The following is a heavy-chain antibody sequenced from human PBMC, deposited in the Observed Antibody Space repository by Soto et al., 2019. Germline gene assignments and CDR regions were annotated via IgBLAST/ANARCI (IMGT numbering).Heavy chain of an antibody. Sequence: DTLCPTCAVYGRSFVGYYNRWIRQHPREGLEWIGEINHSGSTNYNPSLKSRVTISVDTSKNQFSLKLSSVTAADTAVYYCARQRYYDILTGYSYYYDGMDVWGQGTTVT. CDR3: ARQRYYDILTGYSYYYDGMDV. V-gene: IGHV4-34*01. CDR1: GRSFVGYY. J-gene: IGHJ6*02. CDR2: INHSGST. D-gene: IGHD3-9*01.